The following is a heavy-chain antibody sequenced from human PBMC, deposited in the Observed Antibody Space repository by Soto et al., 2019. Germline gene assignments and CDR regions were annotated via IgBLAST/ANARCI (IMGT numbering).Heavy chain of an antibody. D-gene: IGHD3-3*01. Sequence: EVHLLQSGGGLVQPGGSLRLSCAASGFSFSSFALSWVRQSPGKGLEWVAAVSGRGGDTYYANSVKGRFTISRDNSQNTLFLQMNSLRAEDSAIYYCAKDPNYDFWSGFSAVYLDYWGQGTLVTVSS. CDR2: VSGRGGDT. CDR3: AKDPNYDFWSGFSAVYLDY. V-gene: IGHV3-23*01. J-gene: IGHJ4*02. CDR1: GFSFSSFA.